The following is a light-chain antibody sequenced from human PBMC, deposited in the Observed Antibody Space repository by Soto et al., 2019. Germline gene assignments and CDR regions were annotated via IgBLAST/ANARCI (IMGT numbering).Light chain of an antibody. V-gene: IGKV3-20*01. J-gene: IGKJ4*01. CDR2: GAS. Sequence: EIVLTQSPGTLSLSPGERATLSCRGSQSVSSRYLAWYQPTPGQAPRLXXYGASSRANGIPARFSGSGSGTDFTLTISRLEPEDFAVYDCQQYGSSPSLTFGGGTQVDIK. CDR3: QQYGSSPSLT. CDR1: QSVSSRY.